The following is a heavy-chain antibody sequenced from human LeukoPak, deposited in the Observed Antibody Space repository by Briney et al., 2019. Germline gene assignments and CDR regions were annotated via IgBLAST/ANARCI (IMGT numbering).Heavy chain of an antibody. CDR1: GNSFTNYW. Sequence: GESLKISCKGSGNSFTNYWIGGVRQMPGKGLDWMGIIYLGDSDTTDSPSFQGQVTISDDKSISTAYLQWSSLKASDTAMYYCATESGEDLPPDSFDIWGQGTMITVSS. J-gene: IGHJ3*02. CDR3: ATESGEDLPPDSFDI. D-gene: IGHD3-10*01. V-gene: IGHV5-51*01. CDR2: IYLGDSDT.